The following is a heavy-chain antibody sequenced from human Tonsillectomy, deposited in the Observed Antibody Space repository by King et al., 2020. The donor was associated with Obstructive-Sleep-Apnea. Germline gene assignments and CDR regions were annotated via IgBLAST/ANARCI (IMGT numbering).Heavy chain of an antibody. J-gene: IGHJ4*02. Sequence: QVQLVESGGGVVQPGRSLRLSCAASGFTFSSYAMHWVRQAPGTGLAWVAVISYYGSNKYYADSVKGRFTISRDNSKNTLYLQMNSLRAEDTAVYYCARERGSYYGTFDYWGQGTLVTVSS. CDR3: ARERGSYYGTFDY. V-gene: IGHV3-30*04. CDR1: GFTFSSYA. CDR2: ISYYGSNK. D-gene: IGHD1-26*01.